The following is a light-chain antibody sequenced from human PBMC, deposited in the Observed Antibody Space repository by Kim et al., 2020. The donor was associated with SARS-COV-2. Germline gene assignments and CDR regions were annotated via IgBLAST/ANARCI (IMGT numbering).Light chain of an antibody. J-gene: IGKJ1*01. Sequence: SPAERATLSCRASQSITGNHLAWYQQILGQAPKLLMYETSTRAAAIPDRFSGSGSGTDFTLTISSLEPEDVGIYFCQQYFHFPTTFGQGTKVDIK. CDR3: QQYFHFPTT. CDR2: ETS. CDR1: QSITGNH. V-gene: IGKV3D-20*02.